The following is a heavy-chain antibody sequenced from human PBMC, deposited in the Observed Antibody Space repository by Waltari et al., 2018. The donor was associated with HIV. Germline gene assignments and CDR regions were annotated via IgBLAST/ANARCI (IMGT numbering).Heavy chain of an antibody. J-gene: IGHJ4*02. Sequence: QVQLVQSGAEVKKPGASVKVSCKASGYTFTGYYMHWVRQAPGQGLEWMGWINPNSGGTNYAQKFQGRGTMTRDTSISSAYMELGRLGSADTAVYYCARDLLVTGGVYATEMKDYWGQGTLVTVSS. CDR3: ARDLLVTGGVYATEMKDY. CDR2: INPNSGGT. D-gene: IGHD2-8*01. V-gene: IGHV1-2*02. CDR1: GYTFTGYY.